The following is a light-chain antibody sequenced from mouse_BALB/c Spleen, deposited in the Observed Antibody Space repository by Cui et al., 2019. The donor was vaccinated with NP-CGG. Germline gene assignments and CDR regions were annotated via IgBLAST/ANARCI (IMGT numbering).Light chain of an antibody. Sequence: QAVATQESALTTSPGETVTLTCRSSTGGVTTSNYANWVQEKPDHLFTGLIGGTNNRAPGVPARFSGSLIGDKAALTITGAQTEDEAIYFCALWYSNHWVFGGGTKLTVL. J-gene: IGLJ1*01. CDR1: TGGVTTSNY. V-gene: IGLV1*01. CDR3: ALWYSNHWV. CDR2: GTN.